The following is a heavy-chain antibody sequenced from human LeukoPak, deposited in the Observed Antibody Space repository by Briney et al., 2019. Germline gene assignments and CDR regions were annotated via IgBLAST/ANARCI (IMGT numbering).Heavy chain of an antibody. V-gene: IGHV1-18*01. Sequence: GASVKVFCKASGYTFTSYGISWVRQAPGQGLEWMGWISAYNSNTNYAQKLQGRVTMTTDTSTSTAYMELRSLRSDDTAVYYCARRCSWYHYYYYMDVWGKGTTVTVSS. D-gene: IGHD6-13*01. CDR2: ISAYNSNT. J-gene: IGHJ6*03. CDR1: GYTFTSYG. CDR3: ARRCSWYHYYYYMDV.